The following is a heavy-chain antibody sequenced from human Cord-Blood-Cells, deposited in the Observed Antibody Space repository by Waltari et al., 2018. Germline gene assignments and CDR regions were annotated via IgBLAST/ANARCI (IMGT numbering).Heavy chain of an antibody. Sequence: QMQLVQSGPEVKKPGTSVKFSCKASGFTFTSSAVQWVRQARGQRLEWIGWIVVGSGNTNYAQKFQERVTITRDMSTSTAYMELSSLRSEDTAVYYCATDGGAYDSSGYYFDYWGQGTLVTVSS. CDR2: IVVGSGNT. J-gene: IGHJ4*02. D-gene: IGHD3-22*01. V-gene: IGHV1-58*01. CDR1: GFTFTSSA. CDR3: ATDGGAYDSSGYYFDY.